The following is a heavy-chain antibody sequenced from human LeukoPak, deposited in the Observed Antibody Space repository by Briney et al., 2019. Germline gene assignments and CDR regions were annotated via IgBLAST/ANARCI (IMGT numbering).Heavy chain of an antibody. Sequence: GRSLRLSCAASGFVFSTYAMHWVRQAPGKGLEWVAVILYDGTNQYYADSVKGRFTISRDNSRNTLYLQMNSLKVEDTAVYYCARDVVGSTYLYWGQGTLVTVSS. CDR1: GFVFSTYA. V-gene: IGHV3-30-3*01. CDR3: ARDVVGSTYLY. D-gene: IGHD1-26*01. J-gene: IGHJ4*02. CDR2: ILYDGTNQ.